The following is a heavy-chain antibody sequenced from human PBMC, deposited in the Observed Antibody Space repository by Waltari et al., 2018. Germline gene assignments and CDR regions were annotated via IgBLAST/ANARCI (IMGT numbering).Heavy chain of an antibody. D-gene: IGHD3-3*01. CDR3: ARFPWVGVVAETY. J-gene: IGHJ4*02. CDR1: GGSISSSSYY. CDR2: IYYCGST. Sequence: QLQLQESGPGLVKPSETLSLTCTVSGGSISSSSYYWGWIRQPPGKGLEWIGSIYYCGSTYYNPSLKSRVTISVDTSKNQFSLKLSSVTAADTAVYYCARFPWVGVVAETYWGQGTLVTVSS. V-gene: IGHV4-39*07.